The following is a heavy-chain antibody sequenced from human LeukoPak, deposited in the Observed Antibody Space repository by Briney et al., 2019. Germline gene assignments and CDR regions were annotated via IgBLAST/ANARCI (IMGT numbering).Heavy chain of an antibody. CDR3: ARRAPSWCFDY. CDR1: GFTFSNSW. J-gene: IGHJ4*02. CDR2: IKEDGSEK. D-gene: IGHD6-13*01. V-gene: IGHV3-7*03. Sequence: GGSLRLSCAASGFTFSNSWMTWVRQAPGKGLERVANIKEDGSEKYYVDSVKGRFTISRDNSKNTLYLQMNSLRAEDTAVYYCARRAPSWCFDYWGQGTLVTVSS.